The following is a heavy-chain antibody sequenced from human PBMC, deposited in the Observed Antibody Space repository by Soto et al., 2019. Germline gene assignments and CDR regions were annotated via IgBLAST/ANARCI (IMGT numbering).Heavy chain of an antibody. D-gene: IGHD6-6*01. J-gene: IGHJ4*02. CDR1: CLTFTNYG. CDR3: ASRSGQLPYYFDY. CDR2: ISASKGNT. V-gene: IGHV1-18*03. Sequence: ASVKVSCKASCLTFTNYGITWVRQAPGQGLEWMGWISASKGNTNYAQKFQGRVTMTTDTSTSTAYMELRSLRSDDMAVYYCASRSGQLPYYFDYWGQGTQVTVSS.